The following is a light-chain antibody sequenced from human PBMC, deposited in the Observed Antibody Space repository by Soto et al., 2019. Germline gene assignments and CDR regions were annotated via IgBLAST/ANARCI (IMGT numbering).Light chain of an antibody. J-gene: IGLJ1*01. V-gene: IGLV2-11*01. CDR2: DVN. Sequence: QSVLTQPRSVSGSPGQSVTISCSGSSSDVGGYKYVSWYQQHPGKAPELMIYDVNKRPSGVPDRFSGSKPGNTASLTISGLQAEDEADYYCCSYAGSYTYVFGTGTKVTVL. CDR3: CSYAGSYTYV. CDR1: SSDVGGYKY.